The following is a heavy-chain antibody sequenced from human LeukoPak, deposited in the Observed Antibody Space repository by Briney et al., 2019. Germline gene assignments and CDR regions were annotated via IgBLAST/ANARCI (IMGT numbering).Heavy chain of an antibody. CDR2: ISGSGGST. CDR1: GFTLSSYA. CDR3: AKLSEVGATTAYLQH. V-gene: IGHV3-23*01. Sequence: PGGSLRLSCAASGFTLSSYAMCWVRQAPGKGLEWVSSISGSGGSTHYADSVKGRFTISRDNSKNTLFLHMNSLRAEDSAIFYCAKLSEVGATTAYLQHWGQGTLVTVSS. D-gene: IGHD1-26*01. J-gene: IGHJ1*01.